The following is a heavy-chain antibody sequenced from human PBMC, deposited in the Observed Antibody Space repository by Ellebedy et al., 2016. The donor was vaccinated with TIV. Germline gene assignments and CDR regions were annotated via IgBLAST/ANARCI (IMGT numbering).Heavy chain of an antibody. J-gene: IGHJ4*02. D-gene: IGHD6-19*01. V-gene: IGHV1-69*04. Sequence: AASVKVSCKASGGTFSSYAISWVRQAPGQGLEWMGRIIPILGIANYAQKLQGRVTITADKSTSTAYMELSSLRSEDTAVYYCARDLGIAVAFDYWGQGTLVTVSS. CDR3: ARDLGIAVAFDY. CDR2: IIPILGIA. CDR1: GGTFSSYA.